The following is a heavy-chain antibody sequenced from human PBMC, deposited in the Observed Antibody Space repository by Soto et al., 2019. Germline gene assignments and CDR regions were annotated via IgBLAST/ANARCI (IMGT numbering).Heavy chain of an antibody. V-gene: IGHV3-30*18. CDR3: AKGERQWLVTSDFNY. Sequence: VQLVGSGGGVVQPGRSLRLSCAASGFTFSDYAMHWVRQAPGKGLEWVAVVSHDGRNTHYADSVKGRFTISRDSSKSAVFLEMTSLRAEDTAVDYCAKGERQWLVTSDFNYWGQGALVTVSS. CDR2: VSHDGRNT. J-gene: IGHJ4*02. CDR1: GFTFSDYA. D-gene: IGHD6-19*01.